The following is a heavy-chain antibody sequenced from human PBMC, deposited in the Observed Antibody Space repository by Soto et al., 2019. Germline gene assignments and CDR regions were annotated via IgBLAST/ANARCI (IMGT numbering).Heavy chain of an antibody. D-gene: IGHD4-4*01. CDR3: AKMEITVTIF. J-gene: IGHJ4*02. V-gene: IGHV3-23*01. Sequence: GEPRVLYCAASGFSFSSYTMNLLRQAPGKGLEWVSAISGSGGSTYYADSVKGRFTISRDNSKNTLYLQMNSLRAEDTAVYYCAKMEITVTIFWGQGSLVTV. CDR2: ISGSGGST. CDR1: GFSFSSYT.